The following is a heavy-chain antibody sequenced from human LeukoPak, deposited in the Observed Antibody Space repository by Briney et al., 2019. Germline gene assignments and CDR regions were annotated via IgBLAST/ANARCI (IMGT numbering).Heavy chain of an antibody. CDR1: GGSVSSNSAA. Sequence: SQTLSLTCAISGGSVSSNSAAWIWIRQSPSRGLEWLGRTYYRSKWYNDYAVSVKSRITINPDTSKNQFSLQLSSVTAADTAVYYCARDRKVQQLVRSYYYYYYMDVWGKGTTVTISS. D-gene: IGHD6-13*01. CDR2: TYYRSKWYN. V-gene: IGHV6-1*01. CDR3: ARDRKVQQLVRSYYYYYYMDV. J-gene: IGHJ6*03.